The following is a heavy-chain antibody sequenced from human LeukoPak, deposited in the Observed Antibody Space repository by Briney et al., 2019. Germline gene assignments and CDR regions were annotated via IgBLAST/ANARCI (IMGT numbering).Heavy chain of an antibody. CDR3: ARGYEDTAMVTYYSDY. Sequence: PSETLSLTCAVYGGSFSGYYWSWIRQPPGKGLEWIGEINHSGSTNYNPSLKSRVTISVDTSKNQFSLKLSSVTAADTAVYYCARGYEDTAMVTYYSDYWGQGTLVTVSS. J-gene: IGHJ4*02. D-gene: IGHD5-18*01. CDR1: GGSFSGYY. V-gene: IGHV4-34*01. CDR2: INHSGST.